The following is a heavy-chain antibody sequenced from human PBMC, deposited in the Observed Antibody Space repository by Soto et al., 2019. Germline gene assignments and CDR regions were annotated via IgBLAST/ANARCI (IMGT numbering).Heavy chain of an antibody. Sequence: PGGSLRLSCAASGITFSSSWMHWVRQGPGKGLVWVSRISSDGSRTNYADSVKGRFTISRDNAKNTLYLQMNSLRAEDTAVYFCARGPTGWYGYDYWGRGTLVTVSS. CDR2: ISSDGSRT. D-gene: IGHD6-19*01. CDR3: ARGPTGWYGYDY. CDR1: GITFSSSW. V-gene: IGHV3-74*01. J-gene: IGHJ4*02.